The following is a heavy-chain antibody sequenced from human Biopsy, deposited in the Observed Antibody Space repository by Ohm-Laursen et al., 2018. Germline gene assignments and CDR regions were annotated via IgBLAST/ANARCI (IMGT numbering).Heavy chain of an antibody. V-gene: IGHV1-69*06. CDR1: GGTFTNHA. CDR2: SIPLFNTA. CDR3: ARFPLGAYDDSGSYRAVEHWYFDL. Sequence: SVKVSCKASGGTFTNHAVGWVRQAPGQGLEWVGSSIPLFNTANYADKFQGRVTLTADKLTTTAYMELSSLRSEDTAIYYCARFPLGAYDDSGSYRAVEHWYFDLWGRGTLVTVSS. J-gene: IGHJ2*01. D-gene: IGHD3-22*01.